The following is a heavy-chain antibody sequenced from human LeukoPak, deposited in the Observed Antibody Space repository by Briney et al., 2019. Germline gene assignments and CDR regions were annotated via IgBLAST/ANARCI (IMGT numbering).Heavy chain of an antibody. D-gene: IGHD3-10*01. Sequence: SETLSLTCTVSGGSISSYYWSWIRQPAGKGLEWIGRIYTSGSTNYNPSLKSRVTMSVDTSKNQFSLKLSSVTAADTAVYYCARDTGLGITMVRGVIRPENRFDPWGQGTLVTVSS. CDR2: IYTSGST. J-gene: IGHJ5*02. CDR3: ARDTGLGITMVRGVIRPENRFDP. CDR1: GGSISSYY. V-gene: IGHV4-4*07.